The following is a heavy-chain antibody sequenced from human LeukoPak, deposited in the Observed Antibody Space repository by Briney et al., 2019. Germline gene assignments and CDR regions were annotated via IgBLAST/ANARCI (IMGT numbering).Heavy chain of an antibody. CDR2: ISSSSSYI. J-gene: IGHJ4*02. V-gene: IGHV3-21*01. Sequence: PGGSLRLSCAASGFTVSTNYMNWVRQAPGKGLEWVSSISSSSSYIYYADSVKGRFTISRDNAKNSLSLQMNSLRAEDTAVYYCARGGEPVGFDYWGQGTLVTVSS. D-gene: IGHD1-26*01. CDR3: ARGGEPVGFDY. CDR1: GFTVSTNY.